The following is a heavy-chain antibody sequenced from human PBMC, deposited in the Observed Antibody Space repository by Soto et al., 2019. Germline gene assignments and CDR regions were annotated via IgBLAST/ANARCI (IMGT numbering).Heavy chain of an antibody. Sequence: ASVKVSCKASGYTFTSYGISWVRQAPGQGLEWMGWISAYNGNTNYAQKLQGRVTMTTDTSTSTAYMELRSLRSDDTAVYYCASYRPEGDNCSGGSCYYDLDPWGQGTLVTVSS. CDR1: GYTFTSYG. CDR2: ISAYNGNT. CDR3: ASYRPEGDNCSGGSCYYDLDP. J-gene: IGHJ5*02. D-gene: IGHD2-15*01. V-gene: IGHV1-18*01.